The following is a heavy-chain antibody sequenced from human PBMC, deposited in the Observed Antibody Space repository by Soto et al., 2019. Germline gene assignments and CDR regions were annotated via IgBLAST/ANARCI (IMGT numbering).Heavy chain of an antibody. V-gene: IGHV3-11*04. CDR1: GFSLSDYY. Sequence: GGSLRLSCAASGFSLSDYYMSWIRQAPGKGLEWVSYISSSGSTIYYADSVKGRFTISRDNAKNSLYLQMNSLRAEDTAVYYYARDYTYCSGGSCENDYWGQGTLVTVSS. J-gene: IGHJ4*02. CDR3: ARDYTYCSGGSCENDY. D-gene: IGHD2-15*01. CDR2: ISSSGSTI.